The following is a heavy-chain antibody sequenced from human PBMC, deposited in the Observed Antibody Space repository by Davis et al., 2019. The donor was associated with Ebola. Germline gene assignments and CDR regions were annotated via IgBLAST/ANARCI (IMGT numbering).Heavy chain of an antibody. CDR1: GYTFTRYA. CDR2: INAGNGNT. J-gene: IGHJ6*02. CDR3: ARDPPLYCSSTSCYPRTDYYYYGMDV. Sequence: ASVKVSCKASGYTFTRYAMHWVRQAPGQRLEWMGWINAGNGNTKYSQKFQGRVTITRDTSASTAYMELSSLRSEDTAVYYCARDPPLYCSSTSCYPRTDYYYYGMDVWGQGTTVTVSS. V-gene: IGHV1-3*01. D-gene: IGHD2-2*01.